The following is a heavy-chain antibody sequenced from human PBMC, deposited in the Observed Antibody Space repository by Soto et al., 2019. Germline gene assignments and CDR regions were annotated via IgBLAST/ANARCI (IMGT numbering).Heavy chain of an antibody. CDR2: INAANGDT. D-gene: IGHD2-21*02. CDR1: GYTFTSYG. V-gene: IGHV1-3*01. J-gene: IGHJ5*02. Sequence: ASVKVSFKASGYTFTSYGIHWVRQAPGQRLEWMGWINAANGDTKYSPKFQGRVTITRDTSASTAYMELSSLRSEDTAVYYCVRRHVSATAIDWFDPWGQGTLVTVSS. CDR3: VRRHVSATAIDWFDP.